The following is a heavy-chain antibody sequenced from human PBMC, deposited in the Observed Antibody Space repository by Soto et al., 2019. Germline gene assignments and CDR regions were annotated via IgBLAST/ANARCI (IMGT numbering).Heavy chain of an antibody. D-gene: IGHD3-22*01. V-gene: IGHV1-3*04. CDR3: ARDGGFYGSRCGGD. J-gene: IGHJ4*02. CDR1: GYTFTSYA. CDR2: INTGNGNT. Sequence: QVQLVQSGAEVKKPGASVKVSCKASGYTFTSYAIHWVRQAPGERLEWMGRINTGNGNTEYSQKFQGRVTITRDTSASTAYMDLSSLRSEDTAVYYCARDGGFYGSRCGGDWGQGTLVTVSS.